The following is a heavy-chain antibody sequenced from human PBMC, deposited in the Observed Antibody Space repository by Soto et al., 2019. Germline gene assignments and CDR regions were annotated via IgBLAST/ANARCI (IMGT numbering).Heavy chain of an antibody. D-gene: IGHD3-22*01. J-gene: IGHJ4*02. CDR2: IGGSGRTT. Sequence: EVQLLESGGGLVQPGGSLSLSCAASAFTFNNYAMSWVRQAPGKGLEWVSGIGGSGRTTYYADSVKGRFTISRDNSNNTPCRQRKSLKAEDTAVYDWAKSRYADSSGDFYDYWGQGTLGTVSA. CDR3: AKSRYADSSGDFYDY. CDR1: AFTFNNYA. V-gene: IGHV3-23*01.